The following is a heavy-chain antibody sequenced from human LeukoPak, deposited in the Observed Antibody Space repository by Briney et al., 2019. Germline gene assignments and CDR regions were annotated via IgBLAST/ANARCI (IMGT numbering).Heavy chain of an antibody. D-gene: IGHD1-1*01. CDR2: INPSGGST. J-gene: IGHJ5*02. CDR3: ARDSGTTGTTVDQGGPYNWFDP. V-gene: IGHV1-46*01. Sequence: ASVKVSCKASGYTFTSYYMHWVRQAPGQGLEWMGIINPSGGSTSYAQKFQGRVTMTRDMSTSTVYMELSSLRSEDTAVYYCARDSGTTGTTVDQGGPYNWFDPWGQGTLVTVSS. CDR1: GYTFTSYY.